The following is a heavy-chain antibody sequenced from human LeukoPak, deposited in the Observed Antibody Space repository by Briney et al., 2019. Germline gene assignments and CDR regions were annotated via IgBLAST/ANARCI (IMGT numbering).Heavy chain of an antibody. CDR2: IYPGDSDT. CDR1: RYSFSNYW. D-gene: IGHD2/OR15-2a*01. J-gene: IGHJ4*02. V-gene: IGHV5-51*01. CDR3: ARHVYCNSDCTLDY. Sequence: GESLKISCKGFRYSFSNYWIGWVRQMPGKGLEWMGIIYPGDSDTRYSPSFQGQVTISADKSISTAYLQWSSLTTSDTAMYYCARHVYCNSDCTLDYWGQGTLVTVSS.